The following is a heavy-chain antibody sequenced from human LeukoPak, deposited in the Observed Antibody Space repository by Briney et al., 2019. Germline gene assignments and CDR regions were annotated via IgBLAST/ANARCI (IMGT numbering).Heavy chain of an antibody. CDR3: AREEWELLPDY. J-gene: IGHJ4*02. CDR1: GFTFSSYA. V-gene: IGHV3-21*01. D-gene: IGHD1-26*01. Sequence: GGSLRLSCAASGFTFSSYAMSWVRQAPGKGLEWVSSISSSSSYIYYADSVKGRFTISRDNAKNSLYLQMNSLRAEDTAVYYCAREEWELLPDYWGQGTLVTVSS. CDR2: ISSSSSYI.